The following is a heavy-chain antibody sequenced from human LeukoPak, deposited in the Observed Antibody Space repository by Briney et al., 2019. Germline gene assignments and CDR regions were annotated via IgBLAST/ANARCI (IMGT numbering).Heavy chain of an antibody. Sequence: ASVKVSCKASGYTFTSYGISWVRQAPGQGLEWIGWISAYNGNTNYAQKLQGRVTMTTDTYTSTAYMELRSLRSDDTAVYYCARDMRRTVTGSFFYWGQGTLVTVSS. J-gene: IGHJ4*02. D-gene: IGHD4-17*01. CDR1: GYTFTSYG. CDR2: ISAYNGNT. V-gene: IGHV1-18*01. CDR3: ARDMRRTVTGSFFY.